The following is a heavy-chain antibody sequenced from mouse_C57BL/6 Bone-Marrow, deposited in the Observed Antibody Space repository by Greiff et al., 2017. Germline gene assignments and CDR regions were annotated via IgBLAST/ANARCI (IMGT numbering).Heavy chain of an antibody. J-gene: IGHJ2*01. V-gene: IGHV6-3*01. D-gene: IGHD1-1*01. CDR1: GFTFSNYW. CDR3: TRLLRGY. CDR2: IRLKSDNYAT. Sequence: EVQRVESGGGLVQPGGSMKLSCVASGFTFSNYWMNWVRQSPEKGLEWVAQIRLKSDNYATHYAESVKGRFTISRDDSKSSVYLQMNNLRAEDTGIYYCTRLLRGYWGQGTTLTVSS.